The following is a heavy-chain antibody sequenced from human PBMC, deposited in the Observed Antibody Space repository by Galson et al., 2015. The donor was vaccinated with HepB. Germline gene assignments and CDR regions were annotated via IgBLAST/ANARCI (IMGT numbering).Heavy chain of an antibody. D-gene: IGHD4-17*01. CDR1: GFTFSDYY. CDR2: ISASTIYT. Sequence: SLRLSCAASGFTFSDYYMSWIRQAPGKGLEWLSYISASTIYTNYADSAKGRFTVSRDNAKNSLNLQRNSLRAEDTAVYYWARVADADYGDHTHFDSWGQGTLVTVSS. J-gene: IGHJ4*02. CDR3: ARVADADYGDHTHFDS. V-gene: IGHV3-11*06.